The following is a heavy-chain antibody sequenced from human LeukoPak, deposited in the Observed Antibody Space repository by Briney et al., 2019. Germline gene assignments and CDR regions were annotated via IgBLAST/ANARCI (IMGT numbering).Heavy chain of an antibody. CDR1: GYTFTSYD. J-gene: IGHJ4*02. Sequence: ASVKVSCKASGYTFTSYDISWVRQAPGQGLEWMGWISAYNGNTNYAQKLQGRVTMTTDTSTSTAYMELRSLRSDDTAVYYCARDHHAPPSGSYSYYWGQGTLVTVSS. V-gene: IGHV1-18*01. D-gene: IGHD1-26*01. CDR3: ARDHHAPPSGSYSYY. CDR2: ISAYNGNT.